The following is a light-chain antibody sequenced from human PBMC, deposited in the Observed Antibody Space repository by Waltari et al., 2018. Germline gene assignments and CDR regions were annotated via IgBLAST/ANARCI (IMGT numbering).Light chain of an antibody. CDR2: GNN. CDR3: QSYDSSLRASL. V-gene: IGLV1-40*01. J-gene: IGLJ2*01. Sequence: QSGLTQPPSVSGAPGQRVPTACTGRSPPIRAAPAVHWYQVLPGTTPKLLIYGNNNRPSGLADRFSGSKSGTSASLAITGLQAEDEADYYCQSYDSSLRASLFGGGTRLTVL. CDR1: SPPIRAAPA.